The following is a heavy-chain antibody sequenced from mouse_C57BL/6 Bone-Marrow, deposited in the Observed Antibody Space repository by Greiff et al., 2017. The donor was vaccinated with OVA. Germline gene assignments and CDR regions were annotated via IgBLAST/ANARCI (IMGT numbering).Heavy chain of an antibody. CDR2: ISGGGGNT. V-gene: IGHV5-9*01. Sequence: DVKLVESGGGLVKPGGSLKLSCAASGFTFSSYTMSWVRQTPEKRLEWVATISGGGGNTYYPDSVKGRFTISRDNAKNTLYLQMSSLRSEDTALYYCARAYYSNLFAYWGQGTLVTVSA. CDR1: GFTFSSYT. J-gene: IGHJ3*01. CDR3: ARAYYSNLFAY. D-gene: IGHD2-5*01.